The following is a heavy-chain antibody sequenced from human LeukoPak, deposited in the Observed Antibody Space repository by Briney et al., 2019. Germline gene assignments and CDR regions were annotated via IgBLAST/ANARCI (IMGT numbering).Heavy chain of an antibody. J-gene: IGHJ4*02. D-gene: IGHD2-15*01. CDR3: ARDGYCSGSGCYSTTDY. CDR2: ISSSSSTI. Sequence: GGSLRLSCAASGFAFSSYSMNWVRQVPGKGLEWVPYISSSSSTIYYADSVKGRFTISRDNAKNSLYLQMSSLRAEDTAVYYCARDGYCSGSGCYSTTDYWGQGTLVTVSS. CDR1: GFAFSSYS. V-gene: IGHV3-48*04.